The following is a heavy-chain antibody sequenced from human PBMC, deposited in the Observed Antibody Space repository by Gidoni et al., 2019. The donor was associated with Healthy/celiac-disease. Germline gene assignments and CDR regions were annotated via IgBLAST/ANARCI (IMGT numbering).Heavy chain of an antibody. D-gene: IGHD3-22*01. Sequence: QLQLQESGPGLVKPSETLSLTCTVSGGSISSSSYYWGWIRQPPGKGLEWIGSIYYSGSTYYNPSLKSRVTISVDTSKNQFSLKLSSVTAADTAVYYCARQDGGGSSGYIFDYWGQGTLVTVSS. J-gene: IGHJ4*02. CDR3: ARQDGGGSSGYIFDY. CDR1: GGSISSSSYY. V-gene: IGHV4-39*01. CDR2: IYYSGST.